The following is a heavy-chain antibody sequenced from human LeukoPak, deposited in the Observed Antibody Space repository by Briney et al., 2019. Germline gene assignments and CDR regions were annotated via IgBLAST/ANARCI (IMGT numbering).Heavy chain of an antibody. CDR2: IWYDGSNK. CDR1: GFIFSDYY. CDR3: ARERLAAAGASIYCFDY. J-gene: IGHJ4*02. V-gene: IGHV3-33*08. Sequence: SGGSLRLSCAASGFIFSDYYIDWVRQAPGKGLEWVAVIWYDGSNKYYADSVKGRFTISRDNSKNTLYLQMNSLRAEDTAVYYCARERLAAAGASIYCFDYWGQGTLVTVSS. D-gene: IGHD6-13*01.